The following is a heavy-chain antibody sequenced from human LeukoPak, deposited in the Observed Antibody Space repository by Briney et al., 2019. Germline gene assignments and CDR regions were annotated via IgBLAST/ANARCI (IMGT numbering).Heavy chain of an antibody. Sequence: ASVKVSCKASGYTFTGYYMHWVRQAPGQGLEWMGWINPNSGGTNYAQKFQGRVTMTRDTSISTAYMELSRLRSDDTAVYYCARDYYGSGAFEAPTKNYYYGMDVWGQGTTVTVSS. D-gene: IGHD3-10*01. CDR3: ARDYYGSGAFEAPTKNYYYGMDV. J-gene: IGHJ6*02. CDR1: GYTFTGYY. CDR2: INPNSGGT. V-gene: IGHV1-2*02.